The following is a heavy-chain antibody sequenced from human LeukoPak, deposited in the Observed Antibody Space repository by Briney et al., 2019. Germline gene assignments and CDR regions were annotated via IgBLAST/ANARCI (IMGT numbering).Heavy chain of an antibody. CDR3: SVITDDYYYYYMDV. CDR2: IYYSGST. Sequence: SETLSLTCTVSGGSISSSSYYWGWIRQPPGKGLEWFGSIYYSGSTYYNPYLKSRVTISVVTSKNQFSLKLSSVTAADTAVYYCSVITDDYYYYYMDVWGKGTTVTVSS. D-gene: IGHD3-22*01. J-gene: IGHJ6*03. CDR1: GGSISSSSYY. V-gene: IGHV4-39*07.